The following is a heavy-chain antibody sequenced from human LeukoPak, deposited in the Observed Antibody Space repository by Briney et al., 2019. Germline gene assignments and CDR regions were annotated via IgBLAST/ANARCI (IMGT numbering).Heavy chain of an antibody. J-gene: IGHJ3*02. CDR3: ARVDYESDAFDI. CDR1: GFTFSSYS. D-gene: IGHD4-17*01. Sequence: PGGSLRLSCAASGFTFSSYSMNWVRQAPGKGLEWVSSISSSSSYIYYADSVKGRFTISRDNAKNSLYLQMNSLRAEDTAVYYCARVDYESDAFDIWGQGTMVTVSS. CDR2: ISSSSSYI. V-gene: IGHV3-21*01.